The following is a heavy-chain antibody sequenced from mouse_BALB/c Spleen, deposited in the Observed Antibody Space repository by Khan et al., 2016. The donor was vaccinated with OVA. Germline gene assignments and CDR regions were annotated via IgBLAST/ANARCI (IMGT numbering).Heavy chain of an antibody. V-gene: IGHV1-9*01. Sequence: VQLQESGGDLMKPGASVKISCKATGYTFSSYWIEWVKQRPGHGLEWIGQIFPGSVSTTYNEKFKGKATFTADTSSNTAYMQLSSLTSEDSAVYYCERGGYGGFAYWGQGTLVTVSA. CDR2: IFPGSVST. D-gene: IGHD2-2*01. J-gene: IGHJ3*01. CDR1: GYTFSSYW. CDR3: ERGGYGGFAY.